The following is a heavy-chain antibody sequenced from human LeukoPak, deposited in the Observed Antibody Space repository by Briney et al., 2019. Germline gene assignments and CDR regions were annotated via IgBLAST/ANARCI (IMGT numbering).Heavy chain of an antibody. V-gene: IGHV3-23*01. CDR1: GFTFSSYA. D-gene: IGHD5-24*01. CDR2: ISPNGVIT. J-gene: IGHJ4*02. Sequence: GGSLRLSCAASGFTFSSYAMSWVRQAPGKGLEWVSGISPNGVITYYADSVKGRFTISRDNSKGTVYLQMNSLRPEDTAVYYCAKDDAWLQFGDWGRGTLVAVSS. CDR3: AKDDAWLQFGD.